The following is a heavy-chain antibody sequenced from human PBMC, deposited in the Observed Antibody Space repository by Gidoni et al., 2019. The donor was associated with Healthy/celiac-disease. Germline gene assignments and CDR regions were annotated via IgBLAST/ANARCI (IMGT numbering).Heavy chain of an antibody. V-gene: IGHV1-69*04. J-gene: IGHJ6*03. CDR3: ASAPRGSGSYWDYYYYMDV. CDR2: IIPILGIA. Sequence: QVQLVQSGAEVKKPGSSVKVSCKASGGTFSSSAISWVRQAPGQGLEWMGRIIPILGIANYAQKFQGRVTITADKSTSTAYMELSSLRSEDTAVYYCASAPRGSGSYWDYYYYMDVWGKGTTVTVSS. D-gene: IGHD3-10*01. CDR1: GGTFSSSA.